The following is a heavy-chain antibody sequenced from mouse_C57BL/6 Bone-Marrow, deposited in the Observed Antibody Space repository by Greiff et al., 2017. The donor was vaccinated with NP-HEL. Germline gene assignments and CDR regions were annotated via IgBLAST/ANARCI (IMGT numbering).Heavy chain of an antibody. CDR3: ATLYYGSSHWYFDV. CDR2: IYPGSGNT. V-gene: IGHV1-76*01. CDR1: GYTFTDYY. J-gene: IGHJ1*03. D-gene: IGHD1-1*01. Sequence: QVQLQQSGAELVRPGASVKLSCKASGYTFTDYYINWVQQRPGQGLEWIARIYPGSGNTYYNEKFKGKATLTAEKSSSTAYMQLSSLTSEDSAVYFCATLYYGSSHWYFDVWGTGTTVTVSS.